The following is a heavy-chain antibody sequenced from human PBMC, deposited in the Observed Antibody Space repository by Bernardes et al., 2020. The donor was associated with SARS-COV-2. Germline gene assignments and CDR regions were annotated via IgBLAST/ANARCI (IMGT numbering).Heavy chain of an antibody. D-gene: IGHD3-9*01. V-gene: IGHV3-33*01. Sequence: GGSLRLSCAASGFTFSSYGMHWVRQAPGKGLEWVAVIWYDGSNKYYADSVKGRFTISRDNSKNTLYLQMNSLRAEDTAVYYCARDRVGGEGYFDWLKVEPEYYVDYWGQGTLVTVSS. CDR1: GFTFSSYG. CDR3: ARDRVGGEGYFDWLKVEPEYYVDY. CDR2: IWYDGSNK. J-gene: IGHJ4*02.